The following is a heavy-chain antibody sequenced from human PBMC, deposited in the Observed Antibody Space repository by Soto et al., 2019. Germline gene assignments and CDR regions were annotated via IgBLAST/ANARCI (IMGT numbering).Heavy chain of an antibody. CDR2: INPNSGGT. J-gene: IGHJ6*02. CDR3: ARDGLRGSNYYGMDV. V-gene: IGHV1-2*02. Sequence: QVQLVQSGAEVKKPGASVKVSYKASGYTFTGYYMHWVRQAPGQGLEWMGWINPNSGGTNYAQKFQGRVTMTRDTSISTAYMELSRLRSDDTAVYYCARDGLRGSNYYGMDVWGQGTTVTVSS. CDR1: GYTFTGYY. D-gene: IGHD3-16*01.